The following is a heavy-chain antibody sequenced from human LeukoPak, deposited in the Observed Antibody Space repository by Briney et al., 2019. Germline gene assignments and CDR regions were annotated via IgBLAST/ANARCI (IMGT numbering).Heavy chain of an antibody. CDR2: ISGSGGTT. J-gene: IGHJ4*02. V-gene: IGHV3-23*01. D-gene: IGHD3-10*01. CDR1: GFTFSRYA. Sequence: GGSLRLSCSASGFTFSRYAMTWVRQAPGKRLEWVSSISGSGGTTYYADSVKGRFTISRDNSMTALYLQMNSLRAEDTAVYYCAKASESGRGYLDSWGQGTLVTVSS. CDR3: AKASESGRGYLDS.